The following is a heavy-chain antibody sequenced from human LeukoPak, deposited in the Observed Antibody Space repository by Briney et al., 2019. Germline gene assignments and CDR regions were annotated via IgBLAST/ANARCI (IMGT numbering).Heavy chain of an antibody. D-gene: IGHD1-1*01. J-gene: IGHJ4*02. V-gene: IGHV3-53*01. CDR3: AQELAYIRFDN. CDR2: TYSGST. CDR1: GFTVSSNS. Sequence: GGTLCLSCTVSGFTVSSNSMSWVRQAPGKGLEWVSFTYSGSTHYSDPVKGRFTISRDNSKNTVYLEMDSLRFEDAAVYYCAQELAYIRFDNWGQGTLVTVSS.